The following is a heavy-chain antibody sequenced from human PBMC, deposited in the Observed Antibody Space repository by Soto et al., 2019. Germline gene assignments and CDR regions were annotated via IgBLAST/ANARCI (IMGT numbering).Heavy chain of an antibody. CDR2: IIPIFGTA. Sequence: SVRVSCKASGGTFSSYAISWVRQAPGQGLEWMGGIIPIFGTANYAQKFQGRVTITADESTSTAYMELSSLRSEDTAVYYCARDRSSGWYSLDYWGQGTLVTVSS. CDR1: GGTFSSYA. J-gene: IGHJ4*02. CDR3: ARDRSSGWYSLDY. D-gene: IGHD6-19*01. V-gene: IGHV1-69*13.